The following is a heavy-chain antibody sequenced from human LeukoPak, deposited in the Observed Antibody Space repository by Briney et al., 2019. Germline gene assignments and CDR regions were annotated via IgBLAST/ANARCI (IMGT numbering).Heavy chain of an antibody. CDR3: ARETIFGGISLRY. CDR1: GFTFSSYW. D-gene: IGHD3-3*01. V-gene: IGHV3-74*01. Sequence: PGGSLRLSCAASGFTFSSYWMHWVRQAPGKGLVWVSRIGRDGSSASYADSVKGRFTISRDNAKNTLYLQMNSLRAEDTAVYYCARETIFGGISLRYWGQGTLVTVSS. CDR2: IGRDGSSA. J-gene: IGHJ4*02.